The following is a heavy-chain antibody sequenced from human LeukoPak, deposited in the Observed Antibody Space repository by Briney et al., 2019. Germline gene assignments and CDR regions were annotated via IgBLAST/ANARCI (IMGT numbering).Heavy chain of an antibody. V-gene: IGHV4-31*03. Sequence: PSETLSLTCTVSGGSISSGGYYWSWIRQHPGKGLEWIGYIYYSGSTYYNPSLKSRVTISVGTSKNQFSLKLSSVTAADTAVYYCARGKQWLTQRVYYFDYWGQGTLVTVSS. J-gene: IGHJ4*02. CDR1: GGSISSGGYY. D-gene: IGHD6-19*01. CDR2: IYYSGST. CDR3: ARGKQWLTQRVYYFDY.